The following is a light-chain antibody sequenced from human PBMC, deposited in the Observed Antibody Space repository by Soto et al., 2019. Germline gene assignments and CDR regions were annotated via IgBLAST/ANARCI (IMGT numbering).Light chain of an antibody. Sequence: QSALTQPASVSGSPGQSITISCTGTSSDVGGYNYVSWYQQHPGKAPKLMIYDVSYRPSGVSVRFSGSKSGNTASLTISGLQSEDEADYYCDSYTSGSSYVFGTGTKLTVL. CDR1: SSDVGGYNY. V-gene: IGLV2-14*01. CDR2: DVS. CDR3: DSYTSGSSYV. J-gene: IGLJ1*01.